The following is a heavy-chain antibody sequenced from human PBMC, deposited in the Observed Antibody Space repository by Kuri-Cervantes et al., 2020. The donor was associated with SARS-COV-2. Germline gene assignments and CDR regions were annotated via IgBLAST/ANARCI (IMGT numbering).Heavy chain of an antibody. CDR3: ARHVVSGWSGYFDY. CDR1: GGSISSTSYY. D-gene: IGHD3-3*01. Sequence: SETLSLTCTVPGGSISSTSYYWGWVRQPPGKGLEWIGSIYYSESTYYNPSLKSRVTISVDTSKNQFSLKLSSVTAADTAVYYCARHVVSGWSGYFDYWGQGTLVTVSS. V-gene: IGHV4-39*01. J-gene: IGHJ4*02. CDR2: IYYSEST.